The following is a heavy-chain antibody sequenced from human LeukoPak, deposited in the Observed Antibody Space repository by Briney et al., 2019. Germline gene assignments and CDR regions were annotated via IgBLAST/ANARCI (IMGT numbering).Heavy chain of an antibody. CDR2: INTDGSIT. J-gene: IGHJ5*02. CDR3: VRDFLTWTGNWLDP. D-gene: IGHD2/OR15-2a*01. Sequence: GGSLGLSRAASGFSFSSYWMHWVRQAPGKGLVWVSRINTDGSITNYADSVKGRFTISRDNAMNTLYLQMNSLGAEDTAVYYCVRDFLTWTGNWLDPWGQGTLVSVSS. V-gene: IGHV3-74*01. CDR1: GFSFSSYW.